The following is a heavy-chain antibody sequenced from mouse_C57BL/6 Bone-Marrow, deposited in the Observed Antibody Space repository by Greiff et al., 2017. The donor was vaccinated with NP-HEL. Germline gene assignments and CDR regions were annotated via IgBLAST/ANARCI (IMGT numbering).Heavy chain of an antibody. CDR3: ARSIYYDYADDPFYGMDY. D-gene: IGHD2-4*01. J-gene: IGHJ4*01. CDR2: IRNKANGYTI. CDR1: GFTFTDYY. Sequence: EVMLVESGGGLVQPGGSLSLSCAASGFTFTDYYMSWVRQPPGKALEWVGFIRNKANGYTIEYSASVKGRFTISRYNSQSILDLQMNALRAEDSATYYCARSIYYDYADDPFYGMDYWGQGTSVTVSS. V-gene: IGHV7-3*01.